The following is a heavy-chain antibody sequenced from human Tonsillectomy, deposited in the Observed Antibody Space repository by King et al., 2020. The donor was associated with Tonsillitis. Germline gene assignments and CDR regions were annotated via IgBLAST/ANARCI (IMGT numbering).Heavy chain of an antibody. V-gene: IGHV3-30-3*01. J-gene: IGHJ4*02. D-gene: IGHD3-10*01. Sequence: VQLVESGGGVVQPGRSLRLSCADSGFTFSSYAMHWVRQAPGKGLEWVAVISYDGSNKYYADSVKGRFTISRDNSKNTLHLQMNSLRAEDTAVYYCARVSLQFLWCGGFDYWGQGTLVTVSS. CDR3: ARVSLQFLWCGGFDY. CDR2: ISYDGSNK. CDR1: GFTFSSYA.